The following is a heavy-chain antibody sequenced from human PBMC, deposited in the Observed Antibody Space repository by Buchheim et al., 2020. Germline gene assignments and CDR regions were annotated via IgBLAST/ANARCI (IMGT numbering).Heavy chain of an antibody. Sequence: QVQLVESGGGVVQPGRSLRLSCAASGFTFSSYGMHWVRQAPGKGLEWVAVISYDGSNKYYADSVKGRFTISRENSKNTLYLQMNSLRAEDTAVYYCAKERELLPEAFDYWGQGTL. J-gene: IGHJ4*02. CDR3: AKERELLPEAFDY. CDR1: GFTFSSYG. CDR2: ISYDGSNK. D-gene: IGHD1-26*01. V-gene: IGHV3-30*18.